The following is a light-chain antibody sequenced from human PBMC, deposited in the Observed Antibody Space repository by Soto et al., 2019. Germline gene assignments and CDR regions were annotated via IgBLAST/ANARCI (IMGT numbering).Light chain of an antibody. V-gene: IGKV3-20*01. Sequence: SVLTQSPGTLSLSPGERATLSCRASQSVSSSYLAWYQQKPGQAPRLLIYGASSRATGIPDRFSGSGSGTDFTLTISRLEPEDFAVYYCQQYGSSLTCGGGTRWIS. CDR1: QSVSSSY. J-gene: IGKJ4*01. CDR3: QQYGSSLT. CDR2: GAS.